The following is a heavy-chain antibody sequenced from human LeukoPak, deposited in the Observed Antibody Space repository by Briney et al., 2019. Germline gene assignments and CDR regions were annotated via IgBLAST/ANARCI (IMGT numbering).Heavy chain of an antibody. CDR2: IYYSGST. CDR1: GGSISSSSYY. Sequence: SETLSLTCTVSGGSISSSSYYWGWIRQPPGKGLEWIGSIYYSGSTYCNPSLKSRVTISVDTSKNQFSLKLSSVTAADTAVYYCARPSSGGLFDYWGQGTLVTVSS. J-gene: IGHJ4*02. CDR3: ARPSSGGLFDY. D-gene: IGHD3-10*01. V-gene: IGHV4-39*01.